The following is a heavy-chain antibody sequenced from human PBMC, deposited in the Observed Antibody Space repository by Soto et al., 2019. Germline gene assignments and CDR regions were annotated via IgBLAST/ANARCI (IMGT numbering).Heavy chain of an antibody. CDR1: GFTFSSYG. Sequence: QVQLVESGGGVVQPGRSLRLSCAASGFTFSSYGMHWVRQAPGKGLEWVAVISYDGSNKYYADSVKGRFTISRDNSKNTLYLQMNSLRAEDTAVYYCAKDPSRLRYYCYGMDVWGQGTTVTLSS. CDR2: ISYDGSNK. CDR3: AKDPSRLRYYCYGMDV. V-gene: IGHV3-30*18. J-gene: IGHJ6*02.